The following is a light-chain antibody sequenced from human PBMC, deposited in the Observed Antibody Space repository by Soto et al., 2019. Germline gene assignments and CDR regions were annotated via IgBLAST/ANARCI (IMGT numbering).Light chain of an antibody. CDR3: SSYTGSNSLV. CDR2: DVS. CDR1: RSDVGGHNY. V-gene: IGLV2-14*01. Sequence: QSALTQPASVSGSPGQPITISCTGTRSDVGGHNYVSWYQQHPGKAPKLMIYDVSNRPSGVSHRFSGSKSDNTASLTISGLQAEDEADYFCSSYTGSNSLVFGGGTKLTVL. J-gene: IGLJ3*02.